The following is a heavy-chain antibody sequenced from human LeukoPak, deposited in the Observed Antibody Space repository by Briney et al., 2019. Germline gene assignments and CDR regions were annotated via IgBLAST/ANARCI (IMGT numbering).Heavy chain of an antibody. Sequence: SVKVSCKASGGTFSSYAICWVRQAPGQGLEWMGRIIPILGIANYAQKFQGRVTITADKSTSTAYMELSSLRSEDTAVYYCARAILYDILTGYYKQAVGWFDPWGQGTLVTVSS. J-gene: IGHJ5*02. CDR1: GGTFSSYA. D-gene: IGHD3-9*01. CDR2: IIPILGIA. V-gene: IGHV1-69*04. CDR3: ARAILYDILTGYYKQAVGWFDP.